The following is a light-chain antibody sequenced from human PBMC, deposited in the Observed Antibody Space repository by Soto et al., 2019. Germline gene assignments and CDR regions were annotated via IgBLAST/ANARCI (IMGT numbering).Light chain of an antibody. Sequence: DTQLTQSPSFLSASVGDRVTIACRASQDDSRSVGWYQQKPGTAPKLLISAASTLNSGVPSRFSGSGSGTDFTLTISSLQPEDFATYYCQQLWTYPLTFGGGTKVEI. J-gene: IGKJ4*01. CDR3: QQLWTYPLT. V-gene: IGKV1-9*01. CDR1: QDDSRS. CDR2: AAS.